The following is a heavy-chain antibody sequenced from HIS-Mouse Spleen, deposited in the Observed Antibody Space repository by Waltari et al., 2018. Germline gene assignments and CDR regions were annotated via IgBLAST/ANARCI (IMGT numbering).Heavy chain of an antibody. Sequence: EVQLVESGGGLVQPGGSLRLSCAASGFTFSSYWMHWVRQAPGKGLVWISRINSDGSSTSYEGSGKGRFPISRDNAKNTLYLQMNSLRAEDTAVYYCARDLELDAFDIWGQGTMVTVSS. D-gene: IGHD1-1*01. J-gene: IGHJ3*02. CDR2: INSDGSST. CDR1: GFTFSSYW. CDR3: ARDLELDAFDI. V-gene: IGHV3-74*01.